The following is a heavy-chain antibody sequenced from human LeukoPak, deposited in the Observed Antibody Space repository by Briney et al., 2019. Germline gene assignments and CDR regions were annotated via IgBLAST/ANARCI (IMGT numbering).Heavy chain of an antibody. CDR2: INPKSGDT. CDR3: ARGRWFGELYR. D-gene: IGHD3-10*01. Sequence: ASVKVSCKASEYTFTGYYIHWVRQAPGQGLEWMGWINPKSGDTDYAQKFQGRVTMTRDTSSNTASMELSSLRSDDTAVYYCARGRWFGELYRWGQGTLVTVSS. V-gene: IGHV1-2*02. J-gene: IGHJ4*02. CDR1: EYTFTGYY.